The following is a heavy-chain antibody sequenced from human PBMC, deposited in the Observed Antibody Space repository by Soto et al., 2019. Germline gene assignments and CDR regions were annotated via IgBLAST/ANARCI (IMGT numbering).Heavy chain of an antibody. V-gene: IGHV3-30*18. CDR2: ISYDGSNK. D-gene: IGHD2-15*01. Sequence: GGSLRLSCAASGFTFSSYGMHWVRQAPGKGLEWVAVISYDGSNKYYADSVKGRFTISRDNSKNTLYLQMNSLRAEDTAVYYCAKAAGSSGDYFDYWGQGTLVTVSS. J-gene: IGHJ4*02. CDR1: GFTFSSYG. CDR3: AKAAGSSGDYFDY.